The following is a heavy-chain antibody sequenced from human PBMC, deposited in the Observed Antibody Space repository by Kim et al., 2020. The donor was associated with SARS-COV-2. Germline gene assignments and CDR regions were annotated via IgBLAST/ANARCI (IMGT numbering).Heavy chain of an antibody. Sequence: GESLKISCKASGYSFSNYWVAWVRQLPGKGLEWMGIIYPADSDARYSPSFQGRVTISADRSVGAAFLHWNSLKASDTGIYYCARRPLLLNLNPQYFFDYWGQGTVVTVSS. D-gene: IGHD3-9*01. V-gene: IGHV5-51*01. CDR1: GYSFSNYW. CDR2: IYPADSDA. J-gene: IGHJ4*02. CDR3: ARRPLLLNLNPQYFFDY.